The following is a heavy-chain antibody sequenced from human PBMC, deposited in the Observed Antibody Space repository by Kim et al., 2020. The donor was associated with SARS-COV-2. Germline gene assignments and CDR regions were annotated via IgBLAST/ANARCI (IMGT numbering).Heavy chain of an antibody. CDR3: ARDPLVDPYCSSTSCPPKYAFDI. CDR2: IYYSGST. Sequence: SETLSLTCTVSGGSISSYYWSWIRQPPGKGLEWIGYIYYSGSTNYNPSLKSRVTISVDTSKNQFSLKLSSVTAADTAVYYCARDPLVDPYCSSTSCPPKYAFDIWGQGTMVTVSS. V-gene: IGHV4-59*13. J-gene: IGHJ3*02. D-gene: IGHD2-2*01. CDR1: GGSISSYY.